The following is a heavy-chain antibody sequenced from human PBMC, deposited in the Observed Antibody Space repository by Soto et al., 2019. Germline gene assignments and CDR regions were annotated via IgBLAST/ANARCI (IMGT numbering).Heavy chain of an antibody. J-gene: IGHJ4*02. D-gene: IGHD6-13*01. Sequence: GGSLRLSCAASEFTFSTYAMSWVRRAPGKGLEWVSAISGSGGSTYYADSVKGRFTISRGTSKNTLYLQMNSLRAEDTALYYCAKSYSSNWYDYFDYWGQGTLVTVSS. CDR3: AKSYSSNWYDYFDY. V-gene: IGHV3-23*01. CDR2: ISGSGGST. CDR1: EFTFSTYA.